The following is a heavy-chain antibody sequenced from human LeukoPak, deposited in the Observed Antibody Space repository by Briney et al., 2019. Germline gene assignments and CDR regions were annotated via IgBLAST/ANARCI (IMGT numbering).Heavy chain of an antibody. CDR2: MNPNSGRT. V-gene: IGHV1-8*01. CDR3: TRETSSRYFDY. CDR1: GYTLTSYD. Sequence: ASVKVSCKASGYTLTSYDINWVRQATEQGREGMGWMNPNSGRTGYAQNFQGRITITRNISISTAYMELSSLRSEDTAVYYCTRETSSRYFDYWGQGTLVTVSS. J-gene: IGHJ4*02.